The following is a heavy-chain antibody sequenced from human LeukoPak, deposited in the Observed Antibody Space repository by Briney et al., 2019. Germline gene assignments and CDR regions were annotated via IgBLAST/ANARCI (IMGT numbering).Heavy chain of an antibody. CDR3: AKSNYFDSGGYYFFDY. CDR2: ISVSGGST. Sequence: GGSLRLSCAAPGLTFSKYAMTWVRQAPGKGLEWVSGISVSGGSTNYADSVKGRFTISRDNSKNTLYLQMNSLRAEDTAVYYCAKSNYFDSGGYYFFDYWGQGTLVTVSS. J-gene: IGHJ4*02. V-gene: IGHV3-23*01. D-gene: IGHD3-22*01. CDR1: GLTFSKYA.